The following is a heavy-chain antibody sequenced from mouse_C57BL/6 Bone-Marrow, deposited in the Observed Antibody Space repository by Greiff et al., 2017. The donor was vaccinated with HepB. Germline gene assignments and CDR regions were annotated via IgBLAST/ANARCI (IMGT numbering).Heavy chain of an antibody. CDR2: IYPGDGDT. D-gene: IGHD3-2*02. J-gene: IGHJ2*01. CDR1: GYAFSSSW. V-gene: IGHV1-82*01. Sequence: QVHVKQSGPELVKPGASVKISCKASGYAFSSSWMNWVKQRPGKGLEWIGRIYPGDGDTNYNGKFKGKATLTADKSSSTAYMQLSSLTSEDSAVYFCARDDSGYLNFDYWGQGTTLTVSS. CDR3: ARDDSGYLNFDY.